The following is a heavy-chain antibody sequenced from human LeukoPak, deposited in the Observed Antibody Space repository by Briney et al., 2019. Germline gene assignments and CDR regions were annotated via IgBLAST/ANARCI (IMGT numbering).Heavy chain of an antibody. Sequence: GGSLRVSCADSGYTFLSYNMNWVRQAPGKGLEWVSSISSASSSYKYYADSVKGRFTISRDNAKNSLYLQMNSLRAEDTAVYYCARASSVSLASAFDIWGQGTMVTVSS. CDR2: ISSASSSYK. CDR1: GYTFLSYN. CDR3: ARASSVSLASAFDI. D-gene: IGHD1-26*01. V-gene: IGHV3-21*01. J-gene: IGHJ3*02.